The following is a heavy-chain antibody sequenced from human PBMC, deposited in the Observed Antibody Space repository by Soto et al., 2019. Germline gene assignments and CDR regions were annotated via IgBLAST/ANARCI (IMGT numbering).Heavy chain of an antibody. Sequence: QVQLVQSGAEVKKPGSSVKVSCKASGGTFSSFTITWVRQAPGQGLEWMGRIIPILGIADYSQKFQGRVTITADSSTSPAYMELSSLRSEDTAVYYCARERSDCYIFDYWGQGTLVTVSS. V-gene: IGHV1-69*08. CDR2: IIPILGIA. CDR3: ARERSDCYIFDY. D-gene: IGHD2-21*01. J-gene: IGHJ4*02. CDR1: GGTFSSFT.